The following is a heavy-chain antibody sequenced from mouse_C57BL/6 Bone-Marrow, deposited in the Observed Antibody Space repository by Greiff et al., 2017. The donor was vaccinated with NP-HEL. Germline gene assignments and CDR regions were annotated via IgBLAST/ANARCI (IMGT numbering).Heavy chain of an antibody. CDR1: GFTFSDYG. D-gene: IGHD1-1*01. CDR3: ARATTVVPAMDY. Sequence: EVNLVESGGGLVKPGGSLKLSCAASGFTFSDYGMHWVRQAPEKGLEWVAYISSGSSTIYYADTVKGRFTISRDNAKNTLFLQMTSLRSEDTAMYYCARATTVVPAMDYWGQGTSVTVSS. J-gene: IGHJ4*01. V-gene: IGHV5-17*01. CDR2: ISSGSSTI.